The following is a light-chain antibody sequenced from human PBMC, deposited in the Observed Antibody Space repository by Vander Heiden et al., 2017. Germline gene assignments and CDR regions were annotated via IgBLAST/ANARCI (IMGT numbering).Light chain of an antibody. Sequence: QSALTQPPPASGSPGQSVTISCTGTISDVGGYNYVSWYQQHPGKAPKRMIYEVTKRPSGVPDRFFGSKSGNTASLTVSGLQAEDEADYYCSSYAGSNNLVFGGGTKLTVL. J-gene: IGLJ3*02. CDR2: EVT. CDR3: SSYAGSNNLV. CDR1: ISDVGGYNY. V-gene: IGLV2-8*01.